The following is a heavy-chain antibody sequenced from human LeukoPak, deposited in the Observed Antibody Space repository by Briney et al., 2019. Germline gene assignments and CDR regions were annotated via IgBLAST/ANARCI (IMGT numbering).Heavy chain of an antibody. J-gene: IGHJ4*02. D-gene: IGHD3-22*01. CDR2: LSPYNGNK. CDR1: GYTFTSYG. Sequence: ASVKVPCKASGYTFTSYGISWVRQAPGQGLEWMGWLSPYNGNKNYAQKFQGRVTMTTDLSTSTAYMEVRSLRSDDTAVYHCARDGTWGRYHYDSTGNDYYFDYWGQGTLVTVSS. V-gene: IGHV1-18*01. CDR3: ARDGTWGRYHYDSTGNDYYFDY.